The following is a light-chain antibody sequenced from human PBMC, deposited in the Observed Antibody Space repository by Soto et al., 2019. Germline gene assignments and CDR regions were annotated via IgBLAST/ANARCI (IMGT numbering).Light chain of an antibody. CDR1: SSDVGGYNF. J-gene: IGLJ1*01. CDR3: SSYTSSSTLV. CDR2: EVS. V-gene: IGLV2-14*01. Sequence: QSDLTQPASVSGSPGQSITISCTGTSSDVGGYNFVSWYQQHPGKAPKLMIYEVSNRPSGVSDRFSGSKSGNTASLTIFGLQAEDEADYYCSSYTSSSTLVFGTGTKLTVL.